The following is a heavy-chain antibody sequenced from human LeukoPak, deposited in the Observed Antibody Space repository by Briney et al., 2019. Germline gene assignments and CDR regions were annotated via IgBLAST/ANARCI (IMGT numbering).Heavy chain of an antibody. V-gene: IGHV4-34*01. CDR1: GGSFSGYY. D-gene: IGHD2-15*01. CDR2: INHSGST. J-gene: IGHJ5*02. Sequence: SETLSLTCAVYGGSFSGYYWSWIRRPPGKGLEWIGEINHSGSTNYNPSLKSRVTISVDTSKNQFSLKLSSVTAADTAVYYCARAHSRYCSGGSCSSLFDPWGQGTLVTVSS. CDR3: ARAHSRYCSGGSCSSLFDP.